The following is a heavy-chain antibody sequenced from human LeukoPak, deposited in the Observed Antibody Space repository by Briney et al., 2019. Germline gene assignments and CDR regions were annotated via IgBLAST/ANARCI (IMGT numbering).Heavy chain of an antibody. CDR1: GYTFTSYA. CDR2: INAGNGNT. J-gene: IGHJ6*03. CDR3: ARDSFRDGGSYGQYYYYMDV. Sequence: ASVKVSCKASGYTFTSYAMHWVRQAPGQRLEWMGWINAGNGNTKYSQEFQGRVTITRDTPASTAYMELSSLRSEDMAVYYCARDSFRDGGSYGQYYYYMDVWGKGTTVTVSS. V-gene: IGHV1-3*03. D-gene: IGHD1-26*01.